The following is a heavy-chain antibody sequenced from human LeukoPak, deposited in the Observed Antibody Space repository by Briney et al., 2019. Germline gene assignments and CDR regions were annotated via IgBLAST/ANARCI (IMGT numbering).Heavy chain of an antibody. V-gene: IGHV1-2*02. D-gene: IGHD2-21*01. J-gene: IGHJ6*02. CDR2: INPNSGGT. CDR3: ARHSSRDYYYGMDV. CDR1: GYTFTGYY. Sequence: ASVKVSCKASGYTFTGYYMHWVRQAPGQGLEWMGWINPNSGGTNYAQKFQGRVTVTRDTSISTAYMELSRLRSDDTAVYYCARHSSRDYYYGMDVWGQGTTVTVS.